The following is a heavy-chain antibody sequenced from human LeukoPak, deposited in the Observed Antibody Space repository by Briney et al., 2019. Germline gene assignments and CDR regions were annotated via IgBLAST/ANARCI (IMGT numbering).Heavy chain of an antibody. Sequence: PSETLSLTCSVSGGSISSYYLSWIRQPAGKGLEWIGRIYTSGSTNFNPSPKSRVTMSVDTSKNQFSLKLSSVTAADTAVYYCARDRYYYDSSSYRFDYWGQGTLVTVSS. CDR3: ARDRYYYDSSSYRFDY. V-gene: IGHV4-4*07. CDR1: GGSISSYY. D-gene: IGHD3-22*01. CDR2: IYTSGST. J-gene: IGHJ4*02.